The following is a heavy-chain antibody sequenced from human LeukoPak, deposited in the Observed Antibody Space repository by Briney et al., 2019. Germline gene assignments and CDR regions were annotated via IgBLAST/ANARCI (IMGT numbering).Heavy chain of an antibody. CDR3: ARQRGSGCLDY. Sequence: GGSLRLSCAASRFTLSNYWMSWVRQAPGKGLEWVADIKQDGSETYYVDSVEGRFTISRDNAKNSLSLQMNSLRAEDTAVYYCARQRGSGCLDYWGQGTLVTVSS. CDR1: RFTLSNYW. J-gene: IGHJ4*02. CDR2: IKQDGSET. V-gene: IGHV3-7*01. D-gene: IGHD6-19*01.